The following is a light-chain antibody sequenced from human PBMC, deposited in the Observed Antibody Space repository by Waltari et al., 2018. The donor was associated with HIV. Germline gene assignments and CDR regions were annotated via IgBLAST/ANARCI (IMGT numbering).Light chain of an antibody. CDR3: QQYKNWPLT. V-gene: IGKV3D-15*01. J-gene: IGKJ4*01. Sequence: EIVMTQYPGPLSVSPGAGASLSCRASQSVSTSLAWYQQKPGQTPTLIVYDASTRATGVPDRFSGGGSGTDFTLTISSLQSEDFAVYYCQQYKNWPLTFGGGTKVETK. CDR1: QSVSTS. CDR2: DAS.